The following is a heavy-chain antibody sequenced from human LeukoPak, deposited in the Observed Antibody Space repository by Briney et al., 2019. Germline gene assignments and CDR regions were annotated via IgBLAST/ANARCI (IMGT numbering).Heavy chain of an antibody. D-gene: IGHD2-2*02. J-gene: IGHJ6*03. CDR3: ARDGYCSSTSCYTWGVVYYYYYMDV. CDR1: GYTFTSYG. CDR2: ISAYNGNT. Sequence: ASVKVSCKASGYTFTSYGISWVRQAPGQGLEWMGWISAYNGNTNYAQKLQGRVTMTTDTSTSTAYMELRSLRSDDTAVYYCARDGYCSSTSCYTWGVVYYYYYMDVWGKGTTVTVSS. V-gene: IGHV1-18*01.